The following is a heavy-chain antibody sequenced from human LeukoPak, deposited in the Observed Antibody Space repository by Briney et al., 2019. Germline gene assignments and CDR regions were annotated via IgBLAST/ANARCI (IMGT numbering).Heavy chain of an antibody. D-gene: IGHD4-11*01. V-gene: IGHV3-21*01. CDR1: GFTFSSYA. CDR3: ARLFIDYTTPIYYYYYMDV. J-gene: IGHJ6*03. Sequence: GGSLRLSCAASGFTFSSYAMSWVRQAPGKGLEWVSSISSSSSYIYYADSVKGRFTISRDNAKNSLYLQMNSLRAEDTAVYYCARLFIDYTTPIYYYYYMDVWGKGTTVTVSS. CDR2: ISSSSSYI.